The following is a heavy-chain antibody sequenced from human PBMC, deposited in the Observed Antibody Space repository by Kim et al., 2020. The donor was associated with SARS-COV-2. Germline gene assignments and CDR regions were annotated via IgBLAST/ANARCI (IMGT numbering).Heavy chain of an antibody. CDR1: GYSISSGYY. J-gene: IGHJ3*02. CDR3: ARALQIHLPEIAVAGPPDAFDI. CDR2: IYHSGST. V-gene: IGHV4-38-2*02. Sequence: SETLSLTCTVSGYSISSGYYWGWIRQPPGKGLEWIGSIYHSGSTYYNPSLKSRVTISVDTSKNQFSLKLSSVTAADTAVYYCARALQIHLPEIAVAGPPDAFDIWGQGTMVTVSS. D-gene: IGHD6-19*01.